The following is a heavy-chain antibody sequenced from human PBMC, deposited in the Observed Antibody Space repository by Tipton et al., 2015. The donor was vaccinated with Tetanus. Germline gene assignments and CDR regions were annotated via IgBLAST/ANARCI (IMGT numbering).Heavy chain of an antibody. Sequence: QLVQSGVEMKKPGASVKVSCTANGYSFTSYGISWVRQAPGHGLEWMGWINPYTGSTTLPRKFQGRVTMTRDKSASTAYMDLSSLRSDDTAVYYCARADKRIVVGATSWCDPWGQGTLVTVS. V-gene: IGHV1-18*01. D-gene: IGHD2-15*01. CDR2: INPYTGST. CDR3: ARADKRIVVGATSWCDP. CDR1: GYSFTSYG. J-gene: IGHJ5*02.